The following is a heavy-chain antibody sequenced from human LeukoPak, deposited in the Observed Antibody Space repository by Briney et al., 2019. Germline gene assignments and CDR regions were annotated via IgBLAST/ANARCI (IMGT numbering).Heavy chain of an antibody. CDR1: GFTFSSYW. J-gene: IGHJ4*02. Sequence: GGSLRLSCAASGFTFSSYWMHWVRQAPGKGLVWVSRIDSDESSTSYADSVKGRFTISRDNAKNMLYLQMNSLRVEDTAVYYGVRVASGRSSPFDSWGQGTLVTVSS. V-gene: IGHV3-74*01. D-gene: IGHD1-26*01. CDR2: IDSDESST. CDR3: VRVASGRSSPFDS.